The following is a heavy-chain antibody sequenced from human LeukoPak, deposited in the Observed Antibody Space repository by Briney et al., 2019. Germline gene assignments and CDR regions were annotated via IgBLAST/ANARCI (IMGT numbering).Heavy chain of an antibody. CDR1: GFTFSSYS. CDR3: ARATYYYDSSGYKPSYWYFDL. D-gene: IGHD3-22*01. Sequence: KTGGSLRLSCAASGFTFSSYSMNWVRQAPGKGLEWVSSISSSSSYIYYADSVNGRFTISRDNAKNSLYLQMNSLRAEDTAVYYCARATYYYDSSGYKPSYWYFDLWGRGTLVTVSS. J-gene: IGHJ2*01. V-gene: IGHV3-21*03. CDR2: ISSSSSYI.